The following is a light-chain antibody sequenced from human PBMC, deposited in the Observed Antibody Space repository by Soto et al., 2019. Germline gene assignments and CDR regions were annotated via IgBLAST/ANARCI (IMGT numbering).Light chain of an antibody. CDR3: HSRA. CDR2: DAS. CDR1: QTISRW. J-gene: IGKJ5*01. V-gene: IGKV1-5*01. Sequence: DIQLTQTPSTLSASVGDEVTITCRASQTISRWLAWYQQKPGRAPKLLIYDASTLESGVPSRFSGSGSETEFTLTISRMHPDDFATYFCHSRALGQGTRLEIK.